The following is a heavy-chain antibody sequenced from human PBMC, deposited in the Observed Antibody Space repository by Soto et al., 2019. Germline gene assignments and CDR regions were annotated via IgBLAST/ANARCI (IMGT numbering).Heavy chain of an antibody. CDR3: ARMASSGYSFDY. J-gene: IGHJ4*02. D-gene: IGHD3-22*01. CDR2: ISSNGGST. V-gene: IGHV3-64*01. CDR1: GFTFSSYA. Sequence: EVQLVESGGGLVQPGGSLRLSCAASGFTFSSYAMHWVRQAPGKGLEYVSAISSNGGSTYYANSVKGRFTISRDNSKNTLYLQMGSLSAEDMAVYYCARMASSGYSFDYWGQGTLVTVSS.